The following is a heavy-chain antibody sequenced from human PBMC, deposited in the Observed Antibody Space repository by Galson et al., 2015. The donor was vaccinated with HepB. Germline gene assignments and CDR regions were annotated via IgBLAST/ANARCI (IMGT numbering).Heavy chain of an antibody. J-gene: IGHJ5*02. Sequence: SLRLSCAASGFTFSSYGMHWVRQAPGKGLEWVAIISYDGSNKYYADSVKGRFTISRDNSKNTLSLQMNSPRAEDTAVYYCAKIGGCSGGSCYDWFDPWGQGTLVTVSS. D-gene: IGHD2-15*01. CDR1: GFTFSSYG. CDR3: AKIGGCSGGSCYDWFDP. V-gene: IGHV3-30*18. CDR2: ISYDGSNK.